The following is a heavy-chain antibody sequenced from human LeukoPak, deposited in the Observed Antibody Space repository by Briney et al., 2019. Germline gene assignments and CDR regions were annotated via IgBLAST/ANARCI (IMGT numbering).Heavy chain of an antibody. Sequence: GGSLRLSCAASGFSVSSNYMSWVRQAPGKGLEWVSVIYRGGRTEYAEYADSVKGRFTISRDNSKNTLYLQMNSLRAEDTAVYYCAIGNVRYGSGISGDAFDIWGQGTMVTVSS. V-gene: IGHV3-53*01. J-gene: IGHJ3*02. D-gene: IGHD3-10*01. CDR2: IYRGGRTEYA. CDR3: AIGNVRYGSGISGDAFDI. CDR1: GFSVSSNY.